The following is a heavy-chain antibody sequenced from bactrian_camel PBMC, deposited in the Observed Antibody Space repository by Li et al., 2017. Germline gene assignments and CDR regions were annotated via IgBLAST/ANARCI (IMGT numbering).Heavy chain of an antibody. D-gene: IGHD3*01. Sequence: DVQLVESGGALVQPGGSLRLSCSASGVTFSSSHYYMTWVRQAPGKGLEWISAINYGGGSTYYADSVKGRFTISQDNAKNTLYLQMDYLKPEDSAMYYCAADGWWFERVSYNIWGQGTQVTVS. V-gene: IGHV3S40*01. CDR3: AADGWWFERVSYNI. CDR2: INYGGGST. CDR1: GVTFSSSHYY. J-gene: IGHJ4*01.